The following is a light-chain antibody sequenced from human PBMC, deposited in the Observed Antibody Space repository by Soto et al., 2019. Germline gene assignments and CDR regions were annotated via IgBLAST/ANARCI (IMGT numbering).Light chain of an antibody. Sequence: EIVMTQSPVTLSVSPGERAALACIANQSVSSNLAWYQQKPGQAPSLLIYGAFTRATGIPARVSSTGSGTEFTLTISSLQAEDVAVYYCQQYYSTPRTFGQGTKVDI. CDR1: QSVSSN. CDR2: GAF. V-gene: IGKV3-15*01. J-gene: IGKJ1*01. CDR3: QQYYSTPRT.